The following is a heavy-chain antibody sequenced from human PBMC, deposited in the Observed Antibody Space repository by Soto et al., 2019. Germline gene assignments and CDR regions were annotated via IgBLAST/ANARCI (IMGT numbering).Heavy chain of an antibody. CDR2: INHSGST. Sequence: SETLSLTCAVYGGSFSGYYWSWIRQPPGKGLEWIGEINHSGSTNYNPSLKSRVTISVDTSKNQFSLKLSSVTAADTAVYYCARGQRKGSSSSVVIYYYMDVWGKGTTVTVSS. V-gene: IGHV4-34*01. CDR1: GGSFSGYY. D-gene: IGHD6-6*01. CDR3: ARGQRKGSSSSVVIYYYMDV. J-gene: IGHJ6*03.